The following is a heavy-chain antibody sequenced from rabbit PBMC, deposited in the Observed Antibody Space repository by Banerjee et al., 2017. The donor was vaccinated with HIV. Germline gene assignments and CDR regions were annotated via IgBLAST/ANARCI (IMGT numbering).Heavy chain of an antibody. Sequence: QEQLEESGGGLVKPEGSLTITCTASGFSFSGSYWTCWVRQAPGKGLEWIACIYAGSSGSTQYASWVNGRFTISRSTSLNTVDLKMTSLTVADTATYFCARDYAGYIGYGYYFNLWGPGTLVTVS. CDR1: GFSFSGSYW. CDR3: ARDYAGYIGYGYYFNL. J-gene: IGHJ4*01. V-gene: IGHV1S45*01. D-gene: IGHD7-1*01. CDR2: IYAGSSGST.